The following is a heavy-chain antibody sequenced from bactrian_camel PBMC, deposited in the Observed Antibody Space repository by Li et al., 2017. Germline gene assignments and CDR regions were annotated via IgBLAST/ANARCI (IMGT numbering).Heavy chain of an antibody. Sequence: QLVESGGGSVQAGGSLRLSCTHFGYSSSRHCMGWFRQAPGKAREGIAGIRRDGDEYYADSVKGRFTISQDNAKNIIYLQMNSLTPDDTAMYYCAAGTRIIVGDYCDGITNWGQGTQVTVS. J-gene: IGHJ4*01. CDR1: GYSSSRHC. CDR2: IRRDGDE. CDR3: AAGTRIIVGDYCDGITN. V-gene: IGHV3S31*01. D-gene: IGHD4*01.